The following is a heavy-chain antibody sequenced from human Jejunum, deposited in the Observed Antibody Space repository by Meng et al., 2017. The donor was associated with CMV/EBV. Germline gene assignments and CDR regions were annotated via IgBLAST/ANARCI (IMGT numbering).Heavy chain of an antibody. D-gene: IGHD1-26*01. CDR3: ARGRYELIWGLFDP. Sequence: QLHLVNSGAEVKKPGASVKFSCKASGSTFTGYYIHWVRQAPGQGLEWMGWINPNTGGTKYAQKFQGWVTLTRDTSISTAYMELSRLRSDDTAVYYCARGRYELIWGLFDPWGQGTLVTVSS. V-gene: IGHV1-2*04. J-gene: IGHJ5*02. CDR1: GSTFTGYY. CDR2: INPNTGGT.